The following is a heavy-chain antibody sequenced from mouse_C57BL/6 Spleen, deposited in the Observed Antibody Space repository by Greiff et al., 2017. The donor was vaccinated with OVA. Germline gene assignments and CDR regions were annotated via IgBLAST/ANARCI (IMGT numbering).Heavy chain of an antibody. Sequence: EVQVVESGGGLVQPKGSLKLSCAASGFTFNTYAMHWVRQAPGKGLEWVARIRSKSSNYATYYADSVKDRFTISRDDSQSMLYLQMNKLKTEDTAMYYGVGRNCAGYFDVWGTGTTVTVSS. CDR2: IRSKSSNYAT. CDR3: VGRNCAGYFDV. CDR1: GFTFNTYA. J-gene: IGHJ1*03. V-gene: IGHV10-3*01. D-gene: IGHD4-1*01.